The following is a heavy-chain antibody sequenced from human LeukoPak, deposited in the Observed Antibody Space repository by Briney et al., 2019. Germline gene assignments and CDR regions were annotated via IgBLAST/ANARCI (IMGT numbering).Heavy chain of an antibody. V-gene: IGHV1-18*01. CDR1: GYTFTGYG. D-gene: IGHD1-26*01. J-gene: IGHJ3*02. CDR2: ISAYNGNT. CDR3: ASVIRVRYSGSHGAFDI. Sequence: ASVKVSCKASGYTFTGYGISWVRQAPGQGLEWMGWISAYNGNTNYAQKLQGRVTMTTDTSTSTAYMELRSLRSDDTAVYYCASVIRVRYSGSHGAFDIWGQGTMVTVSS.